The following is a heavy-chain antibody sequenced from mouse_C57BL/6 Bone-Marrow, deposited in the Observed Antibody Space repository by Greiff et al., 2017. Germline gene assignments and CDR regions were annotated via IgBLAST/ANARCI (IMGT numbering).Heavy chain of an antibody. CDR1: GFNIKDDY. Sequence: VQLQQSGAELVRPGASVKLSCTASGFNIKDDYMHWVKQRPEQGLEWIGWIDPENGDTEYASKFQGKATITADTSSNTAYLQLSSLTSEDTAVYYCTRDYGSSPLFDYWGQGTTLPVSS. J-gene: IGHJ2*01. CDR2: IDPENGDT. CDR3: TRDYGSSPLFDY. V-gene: IGHV14-4*01. D-gene: IGHD1-1*01.